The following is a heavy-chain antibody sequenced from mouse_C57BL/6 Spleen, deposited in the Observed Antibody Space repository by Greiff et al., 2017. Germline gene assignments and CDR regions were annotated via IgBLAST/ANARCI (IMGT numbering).Heavy chain of an antibody. CDR2: IYPRSGNT. CDR3: ALITTVKDY. Sequence: QVQLQPSGAELARPGASVKLSCKASGYTFTSYGISWVKQRTGQGLEWIGEIYPRSGNTYYNEKFKGKATLTADKSSSTAYMELRSLTSEDSAVYFCALITTVKDYWGQGTTLTVSS. V-gene: IGHV1-81*01. J-gene: IGHJ2*01. CDR1: GYTFTSYG. D-gene: IGHD1-1*01.